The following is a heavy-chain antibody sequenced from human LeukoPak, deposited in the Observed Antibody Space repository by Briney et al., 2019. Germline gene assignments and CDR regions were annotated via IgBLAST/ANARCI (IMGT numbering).Heavy chain of an antibody. CDR2: ISYDGSNK. Sequence: PGGSLRLSCAASGFTFSSYAMHWVRQAPGKGLEWVAVISYDGSNKYYADSVKGRFTISRDNSKNTLYLQMNSLRAEDTAVYYCARGDSSSTSCYRLDYWGQGTLVTVSS. V-gene: IGHV3-30-3*01. CDR1: GFTFSSYA. CDR3: ARGDSSSTSCYRLDY. J-gene: IGHJ4*02. D-gene: IGHD2-2*02.